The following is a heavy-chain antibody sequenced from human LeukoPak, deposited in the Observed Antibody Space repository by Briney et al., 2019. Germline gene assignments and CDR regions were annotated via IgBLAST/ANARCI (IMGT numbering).Heavy chain of an antibody. CDR1: GGSIRSYY. CDR3: ARGTKTGYTGYDWNY. J-gene: IGHJ4*02. V-gene: IGHV4-59*01. Sequence: PSETLSLTCTVSGGSIRSYYWSWIRQPPGKGLEWIGYIYYSGSTSYNPSLKSRVTISVDTSSNQFSLILTSVTAADTAVYYCARGTKTGYTGYDWNYWGQGSLVTVSS. D-gene: IGHD5-12*01. CDR2: IYYSGST.